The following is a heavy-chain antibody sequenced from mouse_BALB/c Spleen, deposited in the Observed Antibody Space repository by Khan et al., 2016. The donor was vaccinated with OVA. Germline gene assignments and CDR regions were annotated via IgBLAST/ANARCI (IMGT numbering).Heavy chain of an antibody. CDR2: IWGDGSI. CDR3: GNLSVVYFDD. Sequence: QVQLKESGPGLVAPSQSLSITCTVSGFSLTSNGVSWVRQPPGKGLEWLGVIWGDGSINYHSVLKSRLSISKDNSKSQVFLKLNSLQTDDTATYYGGNLSVVYFDDWGQGTTLTVSS. V-gene: IGHV2-3*01. CDR1: GFSLTSNG. D-gene: IGHD1-1*02. J-gene: IGHJ2*01.